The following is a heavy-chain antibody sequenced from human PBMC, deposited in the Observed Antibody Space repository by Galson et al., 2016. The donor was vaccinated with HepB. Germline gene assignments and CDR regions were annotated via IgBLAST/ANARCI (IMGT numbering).Heavy chain of an antibody. CDR2: IWYDGFQK. J-gene: IGHJ6*02. CDR1: GFNFSSHA. V-gene: IGHV3-33*01. Sequence: SLRLSCAASGFNFSSHAMRWVRQAPGKGLEWVAVIWYDGFQKYYADSVKGRFTISRDNSKNTLYLQMNSLRAEDTAVYYCARDSHYYGSGKIYYGMDAWGQGTTVTV. D-gene: IGHD3-10*01. CDR3: ARDSHYYGSGKIYYGMDA.